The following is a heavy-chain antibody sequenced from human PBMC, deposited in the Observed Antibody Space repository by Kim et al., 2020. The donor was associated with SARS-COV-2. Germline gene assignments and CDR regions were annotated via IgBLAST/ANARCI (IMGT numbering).Heavy chain of an antibody. CDR3: ARDRIAVARDY. CDR1: GFTFSSYE. V-gene: IGHV3-48*03. D-gene: IGHD6-19*01. J-gene: IGHJ4*02. Sequence: GGSLRLSCAASGFTFSSYEMNWVRQAPGKGLEWVSYISSSGSTIYYADSVKGRFTISRDNAKNSLYLQMNSLRAEDTAVYYCARDRIAVARDYWGQGTLVTVSS. CDR2: ISSSGSTI.